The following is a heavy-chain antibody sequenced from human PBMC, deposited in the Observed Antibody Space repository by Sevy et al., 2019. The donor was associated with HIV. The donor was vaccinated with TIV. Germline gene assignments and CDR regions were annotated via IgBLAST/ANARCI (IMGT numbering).Heavy chain of an antibody. V-gene: IGHV3-66*01. CDR3: ARGKSGYGYALNY. J-gene: IGHJ4*02. CDR2: IHSDDTT. CDR1: GFTVNSNY. Sequence: GGSLRLSCAASGFTVNSNYMTWVRQAPGKGLEGVSVIHSDDTTYHADSVKDRFTISRDNFKNTLYLHMSSLRAEDTAVYCCARGKSGYGYALNYWGQGTLVTVSS. D-gene: IGHD5-18*01.